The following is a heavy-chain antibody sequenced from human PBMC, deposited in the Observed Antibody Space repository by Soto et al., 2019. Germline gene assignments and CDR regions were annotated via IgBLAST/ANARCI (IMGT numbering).Heavy chain of an antibody. CDR2: IFHSGST. D-gene: IGHD6-13*01. J-gene: IGHJ4*02. Sequence: SETLSLTCTVSGGSVSNNNYYWSWIRQPTGKGLEWIGYIFHSGSTNDNPSIRSRVTISLDTSKNQFSLKLSSVTAADTAVYYCARGGTRGSSFYWGQGTLVTVSS. V-gene: IGHV4-61*01. CDR3: ARGGTRGSSFY. CDR1: GGSVSNNNYY.